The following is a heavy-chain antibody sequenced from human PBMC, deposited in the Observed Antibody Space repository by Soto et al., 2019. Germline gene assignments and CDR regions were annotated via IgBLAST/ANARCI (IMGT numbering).Heavy chain of an antibody. V-gene: IGHV5-10-1*01. J-gene: IGHJ4*02. CDR2: IDPSDSYT. CDR3: VFGDRYYDFWSGYYNFDY. Sequence: GESLKISCKGSGYSFTSYWISWVRQMPGKGLEWMGRIDPSDSYTNYSPSFQGHVTISADKSISTAYLQWSSLKASDTAMYYCVFGDRYYDFWSGYYNFDYWGQGTLVTVPS. D-gene: IGHD3-3*01. CDR1: GYSFTSYW.